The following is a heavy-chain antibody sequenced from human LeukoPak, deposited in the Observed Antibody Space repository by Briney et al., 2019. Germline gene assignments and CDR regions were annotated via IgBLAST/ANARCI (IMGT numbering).Heavy chain of an antibody. Sequence: PGGSLRLSCAASGFTFSSYWMHWVRQAPGKGLVWVSRINSDGSSTSYADSVKGRFTISRDNAKNTLYLQMNSLRAEDTAVYYCARENVLRFLKWSPRAWFDPWGQGTLVTVSS. V-gene: IGHV3-74*01. CDR2: INSDGSST. D-gene: IGHD3-3*01. J-gene: IGHJ5*02. CDR3: ARENVLRFLKWSPRAWFDP. CDR1: GFTFSSYW.